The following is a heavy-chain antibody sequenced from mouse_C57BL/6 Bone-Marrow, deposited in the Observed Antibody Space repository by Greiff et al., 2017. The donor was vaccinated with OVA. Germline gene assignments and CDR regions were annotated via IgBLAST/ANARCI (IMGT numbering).Heavy chain of an antibody. CDR1: GYAFSSSW. CDR2: IYPGDGDT. CDR3: ARHYDYDD. V-gene: IGHV1-82*01. Sequence: QVQLQQSGPELVKPGASVKISCTASGYAFSSSWMNWVKQRPGKGLGWIGRIYPGDGDTNYIGKFKGKATLTADKSSSTTYMQLSSLTSEDAAVYVCARHYDYDDWGQGTTLTVSS. J-gene: IGHJ2*01. D-gene: IGHD2-4*01.